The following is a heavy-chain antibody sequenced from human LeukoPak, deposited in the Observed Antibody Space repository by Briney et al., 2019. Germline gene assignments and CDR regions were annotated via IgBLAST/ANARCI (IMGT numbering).Heavy chain of an antibody. CDR3: ARVPCMVRGVIPACWRGRARANGMDV. CDR2: IIPIFGTA. V-gene: IGHV1-69*13. J-gene: IGHJ6*04. D-gene: IGHD3-10*01. Sequence: ASVKVSCKASGGTFSSYAISWVRQAPGQGLEWMGGIIPIFGTANYPQKFQGRVTITADESTSTAYMELSSLRSEDTAVYYCARVPCMVRGVIPACWRGRARANGMDVWGKGTTVTVSS. CDR1: GGTFSSYA.